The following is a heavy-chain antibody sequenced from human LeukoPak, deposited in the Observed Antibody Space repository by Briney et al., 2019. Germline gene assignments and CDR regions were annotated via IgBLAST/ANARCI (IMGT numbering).Heavy chain of an antibody. CDR2: IYYSGST. CDR1: GGSISSYY. J-gene: IGHJ4*02. D-gene: IGHD6-13*01. Sequence: SETLSLTCTVSGGSISSYYWSWIRQPPGKGLEWIGYIYYSGSTSYNPSLKSRVTISVDTSKNQFSLKLSSVTAADTAVYYCARSVGGEQLDFDYWGQGTLVTVSS. V-gene: IGHV4-59*01. CDR3: ARSVGGEQLDFDY.